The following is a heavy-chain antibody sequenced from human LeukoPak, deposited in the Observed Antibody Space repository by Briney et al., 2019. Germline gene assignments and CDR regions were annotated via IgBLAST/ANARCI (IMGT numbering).Heavy chain of an antibody. CDR3: ARGTPFGPIDY. CDR1: DYYINNGYY. V-gene: IGHV4-38-2*02. D-gene: IGHD2-2*01. Sequence: SETLSLTCRVSDYYINNGYYWGWIRQPPGKGLEWIGSIYHSGNTYYNPSLKSRVTISVDTSKNQFSLKLSSVTAADTAVYYCARGTPFGPIDYWGQGTLVTVSS. J-gene: IGHJ4*02. CDR2: IYHSGNT.